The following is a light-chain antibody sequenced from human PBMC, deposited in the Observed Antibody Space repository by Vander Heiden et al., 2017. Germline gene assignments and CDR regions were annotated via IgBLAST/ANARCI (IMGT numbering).Light chain of an antibody. CDR2: NPK. CDR1: GSNIGAAYG. J-gene: IGLJ2*01. V-gene: IGLV1-40*01. Sequence: QSVLTQPPSVSGAPGQRVTISCTGSGSNIGAAYGVHWYQQLPGTAPTLLIYNPKSRPSGVPDRFSGSQSGTSASLAITGLQPEDEADYHCQSFDSSLSAVVFGGGTRLTVL. CDR3: QSFDSSLSAVV.